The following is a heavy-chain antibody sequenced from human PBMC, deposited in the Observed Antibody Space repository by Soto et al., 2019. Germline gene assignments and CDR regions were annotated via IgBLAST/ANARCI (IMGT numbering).Heavy chain of an antibody. D-gene: IGHD6-6*01. Sequence: EVQLVESGGGLVQPGRSLRLSCAASGFTFDDYAMHWVRQAPGKGLEWVSGITWNSGRIAYADSVKGRFTIARDNAKNSLYLQMTSLRAEDTALYSCAKEIRAALQAFDYWGQGTLVTVSS. V-gene: IGHV3-9*01. CDR3: AKEIRAALQAFDY. J-gene: IGHJ4*02. CDR2: ITWNSGRI. CDR1: GFTFDDYA.